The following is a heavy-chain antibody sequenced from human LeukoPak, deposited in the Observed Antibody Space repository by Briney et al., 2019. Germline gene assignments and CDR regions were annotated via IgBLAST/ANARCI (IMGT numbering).Heavy chain of an antibody. V-gene: IGHV1-3*04. CDR2: ISTGSANR. Sequence: GASVKVSCKASGYTFTDYVIHWVRQAPGQRLEWMGWISTGSANRKYSQKFQGRVTFTRDTSASIVYMDLSSLRSEDTALYYCARGAYCSSTSCYNDYWGQGTLVTVSS. CDR1: GYTFTDYV. CDR3: ARGAYCSSTSCYNDY. D-gene: IGHD2-2*02. J-gene: IGHJ4*02.